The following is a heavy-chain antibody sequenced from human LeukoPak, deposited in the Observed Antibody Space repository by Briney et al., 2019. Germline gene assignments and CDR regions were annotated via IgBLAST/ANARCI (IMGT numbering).Heavy chain of an antibody. V-gene: IGHV3-30*14. J-gene: IGHJ4*02. CDR1: GFTFSSYA. Sequence: PGRSLRLSCAASGFTFSSYAMHWVRQAPGKGLEWVAVISYDGSNKYYADSVKGRFTISRDNSKNTLYLQMNSLRAEDTAVYYCARDIPRPYDYVWGSFDYWGQGTLVTVSS. CDR2: ISYDGSNK. D-gene: IGHD3-16*01. CDR3: ARDIPRPYDYVWGSFDY.